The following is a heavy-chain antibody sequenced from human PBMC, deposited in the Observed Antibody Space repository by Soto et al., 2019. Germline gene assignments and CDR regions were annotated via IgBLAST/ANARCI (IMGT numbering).Heavy chain of an antibody. CDR3: ARSPGGYCSSSSCYLYYYYGMDV. CDR2: MNPNSGNT. D-gene: IGHD2-2*01. J-gene: IGHJ6*02. Sequence: QVQLVQSGAEVKKPGASVKVSCKASGYTFTSYDINWVRQATGQGLEGMGWMNPNSGNTGYAQKFKGRVSMARKTSISTAYMGLSSLRSEDTAVYYCARSPGGYCSSSSCYLYYYYGMDVWGQGTTVTVSS. CDR1: GYTFTSYD. V-gene: IGHV1-8*01.